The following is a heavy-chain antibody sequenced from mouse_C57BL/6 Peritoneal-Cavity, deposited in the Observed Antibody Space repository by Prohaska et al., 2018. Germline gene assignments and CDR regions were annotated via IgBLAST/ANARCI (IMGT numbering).Heavy chain of an antibody. CDR3: RRYGNYWYFDV. Sequence: EVQLLETGGGLVQPGGSRGLSCEGSGFTFSGFWMSWVRQTPGKNLEWIGDINSDGSAINYAPSIKDRFTIFRDNDKSTLYLQMSNVRSEDTATYFCRRYGNYWYFDVWGTGTTVTVSS. CDR1: GFTFSGFW. D-gene: IGHD2-1*01. CDR2: INSDGSAI. V-gene: IGHV11-2*01. J-gene: IGHJ1*03.